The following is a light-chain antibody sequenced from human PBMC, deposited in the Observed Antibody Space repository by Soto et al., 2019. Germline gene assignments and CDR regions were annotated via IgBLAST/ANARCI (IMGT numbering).Light chain of an antibody. CDR2: WAS. Sequence: DIVMTQSPDSLAVSLGERATINCKSSQSVLFRSNNKNYLAWYQQKPGQPPKLRIYWASTRESGVPDRFSGSGDGTDFTLTISSMHAEDVALYYCQQYYSLPLNFGGGTKVEIK. J-gene: IGKJ4*01. V-gene: IGKV4-1*01. CDR3: QQYYSLPLN. CDR1: QSVLFRSNNKNY.